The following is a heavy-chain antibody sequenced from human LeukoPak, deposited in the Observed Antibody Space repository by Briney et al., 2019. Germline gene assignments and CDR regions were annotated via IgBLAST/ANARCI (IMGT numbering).Heavy chain of an antibody. V-gene: IGHV3-74*01. D-gene: IGHD3-16*01. CDR2: ISGDGSRT. J-gene: IGHJ4*02. Sequence: PGGSLRLSCAASGFTFSASWMHWVRQAPGKGLLWVSRISGDGSRTTYADSVKGRFTISRDNAKSTLYLQVNSLRAEDTAVYYCARDLAYAGDYWGQGTLVTVSS. CDR1: GFTFSASW. CDR3: ARDLAYAGDY.